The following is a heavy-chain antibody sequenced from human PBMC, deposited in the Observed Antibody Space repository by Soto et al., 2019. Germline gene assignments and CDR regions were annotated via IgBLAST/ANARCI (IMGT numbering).Heavy chain of an antibody. CDR3: ARESHDILTGPPWVWYFDL. J-gene: IGHJ2*01. CDR2: INDRGSI. V-gene: IGHV4-34*01. CDR1: GGSFSGYY. Sequence: QVQLQQSGAGPLRPLETISLTCGVSGGSFSGYYWAWIRQSPGKGLEWIGEINDRGSINYNPSLKSRVSISVDTSKNHYSLNLRSVTAADTAVYYCARESHDILTGPPWVWYFDLWGRGTLVTV. D-gene: IGHD3-9*01.